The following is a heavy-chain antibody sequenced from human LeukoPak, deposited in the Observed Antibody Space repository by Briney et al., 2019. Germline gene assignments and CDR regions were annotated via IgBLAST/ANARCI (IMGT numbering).Heavy chain of an antibody. CDR2: INHSGST. Sequence: SETLSLTCAVYGGSFSGYYWSWIRQPPGKGLEWIGEINHSGSTNYNPSLKSRVTISVDTSKNQFSLKLSSVTAADTAVYYCTRYTVLYGSGSPIYYYYMDVWGKGTTVTVSS. V-gene: IGHV4-34*01. CDR3: TRYTVLYGSGSPIYYYYMDV. D-gene: IGHD3-10*01. CDR1: GGSFSGYY. J-gene: IGHJ6*03.